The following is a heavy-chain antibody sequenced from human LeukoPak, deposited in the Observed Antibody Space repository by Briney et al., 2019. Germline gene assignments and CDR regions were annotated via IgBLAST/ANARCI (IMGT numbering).Heavy chain of an antibody. CDR1: GYTFTSYG. J-gene: IGHJ4*02. D-gene: IGHD5-24*01. CDR2: ISAYNGNT. Sequence: ASVKVSCKASGYTFTSYGISWVRQALGQGLEWMGWISAYNGNTNYAQKLQGRVTMTTDTSTSTAYMELRSLRSDDTAVYYCARDDVEMATIFTASDYWGQGTLVTVSS. V-gene: IGHV1-18*01. CDR3: ARDDVEMATIFTASDY.